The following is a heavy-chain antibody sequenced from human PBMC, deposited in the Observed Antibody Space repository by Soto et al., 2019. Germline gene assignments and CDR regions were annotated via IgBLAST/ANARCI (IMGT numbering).Heavy chain of an antibody. Sequence: GGSLRLSCAASGFTFSSYSMNWVRQAPGKGLEWVSYISSSSSTIYYADSVKGRFTISRDNAKNSLYLQMNSLRAEDTAVYYCARFFQAYFWSGHMDVWGKGTTVTVSS. V-gene: IGHV3-48*01. D-gene: IGHD3-3*01. CDR1: GFTFSSYS. CDR2: ISSSSSTI. CDR3: ARFFQAYFWSGHMDV. J-gene: IGHJ6*03.